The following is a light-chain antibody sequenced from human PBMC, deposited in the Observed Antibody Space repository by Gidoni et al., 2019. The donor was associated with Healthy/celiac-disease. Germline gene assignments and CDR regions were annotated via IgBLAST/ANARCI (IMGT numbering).Light chain of an antibody. CDR1: QSISSY. CDR2: AAS. V-gene: IGKV1-39*01. CDR3: QQSYSTPRT. Sequence: DSHMTQSPSSLSASVRDSVTITCRASQSISSYLNWYQQKPGKAPKLLIYAASSLQSGVPSRFSGSGSGTDFTLTISSLQPEDFATYYCQQSYSTPRTFGQGTKVEIK. J-gene: IGKJ1*01.